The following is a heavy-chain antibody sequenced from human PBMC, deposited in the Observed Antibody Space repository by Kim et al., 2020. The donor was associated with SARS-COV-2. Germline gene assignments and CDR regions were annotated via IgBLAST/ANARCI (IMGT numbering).Heavy chain of an antibody. V-gene: IGHV3-23*01. CDR3: AKSGSVTYYYGSGSYYNSGYFDY. D-gene: IGHD3-10*01. Sequence: GGSLRLSCAASGFTFSSYAMSWVRQAPGKGLEWVSAISGSGGSTYYADSVKGRFTISRDNSKNTLYLQMNSLRAEDTAVYYCAKSGSVTYYYGSGSYYNSGYFDYWSQGTLVTVSS. CDR2: ISGSGGST. CDR1: GFTFSSYA. J-gene: IGHJ4*02.